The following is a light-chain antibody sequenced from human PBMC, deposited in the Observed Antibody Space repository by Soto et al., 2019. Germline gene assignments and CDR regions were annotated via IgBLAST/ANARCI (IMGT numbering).Light chain of an antibody. Sequence: DIQMTQSPSSLSASVGDRVTITCQASQDIKNYLNWYQQKPGKAPNLLIYDASNLKAGVPSRFSGSGSGTHFTFTISSLQPEDVATYYCQHYDHLPPLSFGGGTKVEIK. V-gene: IGKV1-33*01. J-gene: IGKJ4*01. CDR1: QDIKNY. CDR2: DAS. CDR3: QHYDHLPPLS.